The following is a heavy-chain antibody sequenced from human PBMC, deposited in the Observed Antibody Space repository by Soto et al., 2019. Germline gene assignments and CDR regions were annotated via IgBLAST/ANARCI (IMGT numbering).Heavy chain of an antibody. CDR1: GGSISSCNYY. J-gene: IGHJ4*02. CDR2: MSYSGST. D-gene: IGHD5-18*01. Sequence: PSETLSLTCTVSGGSISSCNYYWSWIRQPPGKGLEWIGFMSYSGSTSYNASLKSRVTISVDTSKSQFSLNLSFVTAPATAVYYCASHSTKYRKCLDNWGQGSLVTVSS. V-gene: IGHV4-30-4*01. CDR3: ASHSTKYRKCLDN.